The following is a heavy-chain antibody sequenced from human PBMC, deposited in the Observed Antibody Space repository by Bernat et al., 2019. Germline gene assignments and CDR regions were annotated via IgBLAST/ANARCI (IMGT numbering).Heavy chain of an antibody. CDR2: IWYDGSNK. D-gene: IGHD6-13*01. CDR1: GFTFSNYG. V-gene: IGHV3-33*01. Sequence: QVQLVESGGGVVQPGRSLRLSCAASGFTFSNYGMHWVRQAPGKGLEWVAVIWYDGSNKYYADPVKGRFTISRDNSKNTLYLQMNSRRAEDTAVYYCARDGGISSSWPRYSDYWGQGTLVTVSS. J-gene: IGHJ4*02. CDR3: ARDGGISSSWPRYSDY.